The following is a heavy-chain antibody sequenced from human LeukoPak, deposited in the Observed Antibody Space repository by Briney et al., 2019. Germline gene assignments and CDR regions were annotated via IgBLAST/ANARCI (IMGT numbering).Heavy chain of an antibody. J-gene: IGHJ4*02. CDR3: TRDPLRYLRVGHYDY. V-gene: IGHV3-21*01. D-gene: IGHD3-9*01. CDR2: TDYDSSHI. Sequence: GGSLRLSCAASGFTFSTSAMNWVRQVPGKGLGWVSSTDYDSSHIYYAASVRGRFTISRDNARDSVYLQMDSLRVEDTAVYYCTRDPLRYLRVGHYDYWGQGTLVAVSS. CDR1: GFTFSTSA.